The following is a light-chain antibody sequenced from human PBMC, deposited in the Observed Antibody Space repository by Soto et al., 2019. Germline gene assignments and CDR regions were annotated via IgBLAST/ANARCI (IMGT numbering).Light chain of an antibody. J-gene: IGLJ1*01. V-gene: IGLV2-14*01. Sequence: QSVLTQPASVSGSPGQSITISCTGTSSDVGGYNYVSWYQRHPGKVPKLMIFQVTKRPSGVSDRFYGSKSGNTASLTISGLQAEDEGDYFCSSYTTSSTYVLGTGTKVT. CDR1: SSDVGGYNY. CDR3: SSYTTSSTYV. CDR2: QVT.